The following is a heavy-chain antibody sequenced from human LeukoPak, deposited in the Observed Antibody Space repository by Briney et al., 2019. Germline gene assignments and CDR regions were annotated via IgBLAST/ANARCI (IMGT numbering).Heavy chain of an antibody. D-gene: IGHD5-24*01. CDR3: ARVRDGYKPPKLSSYYYMDV. J-gene: IGHJ6*03. CDR1: GFTFSGYA. Sequence: GGSLRLSCAASGFTFSGYAMNWVRQAPGKGLEWVSSITGSTSYIYYADSLKGRFTISRDNAKNSLYLQMNSLRAEDTAVYYCARVRDGYKPPKLSSYYYMDVWGKGTTVTISS. CDR2: ITGSTSYI. V-gene: IGHV3-21*01.